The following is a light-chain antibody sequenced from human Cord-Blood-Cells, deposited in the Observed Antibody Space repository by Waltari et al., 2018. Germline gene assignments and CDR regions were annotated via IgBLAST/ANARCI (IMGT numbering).Light chain of an antibody. CDR1: QGASSY. J-gene: IGKJ4*01. CDR2: DAS. V-gene: IGKV3-11*01. CDR3: QQRSNWLT. Sequence: EIVLTQSPATLSLSPGERATLSCRASQGASSYLAWYQQKPGQAPRLLIYDASNRATGIPARFSGSGSGTDFTLTISSLEPEDFAVYYCQQRSNWLTFGGGTKVEIK.